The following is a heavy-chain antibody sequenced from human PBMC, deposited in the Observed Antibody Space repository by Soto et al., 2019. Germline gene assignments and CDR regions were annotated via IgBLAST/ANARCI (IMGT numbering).Heavy chain of an antibody. CDR3: ARSAGFFESLPLYYMDV. Sequence: QVQLVQSGAEVKKPGASVKVSCKASGYTFTSYAMHWVRQAPGQRLEWMGWINAGNGNTKYSQKFQGRVTITRDTSASTAYMELSSLRSEDTAVYYCARSAGFFESLPLYYMDVWGKGTTVTVSS. V-gene: IGHV1-3*01. CDR2: INAGNGNT. D-gene: IGHD3-3*01. CDR1: GYTFTSYA. J-gene: IGHJ6*03.